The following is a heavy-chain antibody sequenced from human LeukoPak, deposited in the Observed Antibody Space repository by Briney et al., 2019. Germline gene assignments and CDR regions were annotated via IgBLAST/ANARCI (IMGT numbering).Heavy chain of an antibody. V-gene: IGHV3-74*01. CDR1: GFTLSSYW. D-gene: IGHD3-10*01. CDR3: ARGHSGSYGLFDS. J-gene: IGHJ4*02. CDR2: INGDGSSR. Sequence: GGSLRLSCAASGFTLSSYWMHWARQAPGKGLVWVSRINGDGSSRNYADSVKGRFTISRDNAKNILYLQMNSLRAEDTAVYFCARGHSGSYGLFDSWGQGTLVTVSS.